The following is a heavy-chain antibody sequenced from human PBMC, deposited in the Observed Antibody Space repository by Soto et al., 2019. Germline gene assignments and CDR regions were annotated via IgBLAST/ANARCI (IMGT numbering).Heavy chain of an antibody. CDR1: GGSISSSDYW. CDR3: ARQIGRGSWSLDH. CDR2: IYYTGST. D-gene: IGHD6-13*01. V-gene: IGHV4-39*01. Sequence: QLQLQESGPGLVKPAETLSLTCTVSGGSISSSDYWWGWIRQPPGKGLEWIGSIYYTGSTYSNPSLKNRVIISVDTSKNQFSLRLSSVTAADTAVYYCARQIGRGSWSLDHWGQGTLVTVSS. J-gene: IGHJ4*02.